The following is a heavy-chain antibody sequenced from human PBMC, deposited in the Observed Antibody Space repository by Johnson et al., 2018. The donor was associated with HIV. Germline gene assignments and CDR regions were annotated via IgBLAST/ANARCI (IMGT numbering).Heavy chain of an antibody. Sequence: VQVVESGGGVVRPGRSLRLSCAASGFTFSSYAMHWVRQAPGKGLEWVAVISYDGTHKYYADSVKGRFTCSRDNSKNTLYLQMNSLRAEDTAVYYCAKLYSSSSRYAFDIWGQGTMVTVSS. V-gene: IGHV3-30*18. CDR1: GFTFSSYA. CDR2: ISYDGTHK. J-gene: IGHJ3*02. CDR3: AKLYSSSSRYAFDI. D-gene: IGHD6-13*01.